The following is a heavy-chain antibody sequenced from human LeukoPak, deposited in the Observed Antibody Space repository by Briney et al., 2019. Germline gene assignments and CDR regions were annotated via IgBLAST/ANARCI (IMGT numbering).Heavy chain of an antibody. D-gene: IGHD4-11*01. CDR2: IYYSGNT. CDR3: ARGQDDYSSFYTWFDP. CDR1: GGSISSGGYY. Sequence: PSETLSLTCTVSGGSISSGGYYWSWIRQHPGKGLEWIGYIYYSGNTYYSPSLRGRLTISIDTPKNQFSLKLSSVTAADTAVYYCARGQDDYSSFYTWFDPWGQGTLVTVSS. V-gene: IGHV4-31*03. J-gene: IGHJ5*02.